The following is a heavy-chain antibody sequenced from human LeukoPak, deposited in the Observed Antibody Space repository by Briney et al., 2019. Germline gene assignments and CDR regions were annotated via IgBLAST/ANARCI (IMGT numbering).Heavy chain of an antibody. D-gene: IGHD5-12*01. CDR1: GYTFSGYY. J-gene: IGHJ4*02. CDR3: ARDEYSGFDQSKHFDS. V-gene: IGHV1-2*02. CDR2: INPNSGGT. Sequence: ASVKVSCKASGYTFSGYYTHWVRRAPGQGPEWMGWINPNSGGTNYAQKFQGRVTMTRDTSISTAYMDLSRLRSDDTAVYYCARDEYSGFDQSKHFDSWGQGTLVTVSS.